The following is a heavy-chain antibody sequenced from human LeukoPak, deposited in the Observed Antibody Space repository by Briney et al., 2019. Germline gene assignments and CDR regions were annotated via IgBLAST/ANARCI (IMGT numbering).Heavy chain of an antibody. CDR3: ARVPGSGWYFP. CDR1: GFTFSSYW. D-gene: IGHD6-19*01. CDR2: INSDGSST. V-gene: IGHV3-74*01. Sequence: PGGSLRLSCAASGFTFSSYWMHWVRQAPGKGLVWVSRINSDGSSTTYAGSVKGRFTISRDNAKNTLYLQMNSLRAEDTAVYYCARVPGSGWYFPWGQGTLVTVSS. J-gene: IGHJ4*02.